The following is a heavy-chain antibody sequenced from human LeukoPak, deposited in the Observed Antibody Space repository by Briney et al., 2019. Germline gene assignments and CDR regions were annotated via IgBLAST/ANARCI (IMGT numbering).Heavy chain of an antibody. CDR3: AREFPLVKLMDY. D-gene: IGHD3-22*01. V-gene: IGHV1-69*13. CDR2: IIPIFGTA. CDR1: GGTFSSYA. J-gene: IGHJ4*02. Sequence: ASVKVSCKASGGTFSSYAISWVRQAPGQGLEWTGGIIPIFGTANYAQKFQGRVTITADESTSTAYMELSSLRSEDTAVYYCAREFPLVKLMDYWGQGTLVTVSS.